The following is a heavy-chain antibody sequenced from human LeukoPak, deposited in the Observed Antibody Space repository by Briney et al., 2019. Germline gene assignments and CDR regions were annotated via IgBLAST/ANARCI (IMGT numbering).Heavy chain of an antibody. D-gene: IGHD2-21*02. CDR3: ARAYCVGDCTVLHIYFDN. CDR1: GGSFSGYY. V-gene: IGHV4-34*12. J-gene: IGHJ4*02. Sequence: PSETLSPTCAVYGGSFSGYYWSWIRQPPGKGLEWIGEIIPSGSTNYNPSLKSRVTISVDTSKTQFSLKLSSVTAADTAVYYCARAYCVGDCTVLHIYFDNWGQGTLVTVSS. CDR2: IIPSGST.